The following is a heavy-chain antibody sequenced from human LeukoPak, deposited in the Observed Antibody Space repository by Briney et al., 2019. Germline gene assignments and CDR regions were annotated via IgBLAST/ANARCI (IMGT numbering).Heavy chain of an antibody. CDR3: ARGRNWNRRYYMDV. CDR2: MNPNSGNT. Sequence: ASVKVSCKASGYTFTSYDIDWVRQATGQGLEWMGWMNPNSGNTGYAQKFQGRVTMTRNTSISTAYMELSSLRSGDTAVYYCARGRNWNRRYYMDVWGKGTTVTVSS. J-gene: IGHJ6*03. D-gene: IGHD1-1*01. CDR1: GYTFTSYD. V-gene: IGHV1-8*01.